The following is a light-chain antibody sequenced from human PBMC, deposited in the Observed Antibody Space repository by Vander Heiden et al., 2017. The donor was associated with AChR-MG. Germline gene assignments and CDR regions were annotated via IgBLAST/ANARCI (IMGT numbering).Light chain of an antibody. J-gene: IGKJ4*01. Sequence: EIVLTPSPATLSLSAGERATLSCRASQSVSSYLAWYQQKPGQAPRLLIYDASNRATGIPARFSGSGSGTDFTLTISSLEPEDFAVYYCQQRSNWPPALTFGGGTKVEIK. CDR2: DAS. V-gene: IGKV3-11*01. CDR1: QSVSSY. CDR3: QQRSNWPPALT.